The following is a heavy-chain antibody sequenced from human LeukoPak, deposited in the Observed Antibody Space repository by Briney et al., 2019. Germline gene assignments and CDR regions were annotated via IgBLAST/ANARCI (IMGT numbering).Heavy chain of an antibody. CDR1: GGSISSYY. Sequence: PSETLSLTCTVSGGSISSYYWSWIRQPPGKGLEWIGYIYYSGSTNYNPSLKSRVYISVDTSKNQFSLKLSSVTAADTAVYYCARSREGSIDSSGYHDYWGQGALVTVSS. D-gene: IGHD3-22*01. J-gene: IGHJ4*02. CDR2: IYYSGST. CDR3: ARSREGSIDSSGYHDY. V-gene: IGHV4-59*12.